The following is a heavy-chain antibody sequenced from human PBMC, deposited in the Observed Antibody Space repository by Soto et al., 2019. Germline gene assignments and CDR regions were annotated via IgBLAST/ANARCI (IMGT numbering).Heavy chain of an antibody. CDR3: AREENRYSSSWYSDY. J-gene: IGHJ4*02. CDR1: AYTFTSYY. V-gene: IGHV1-46*03. D-gene: IGHD6-13*01. CDR2: INPSGGST. Sequence: ASVKLSCKASAYTFTSYYMHWVRQAPGQGLEWMGIINPSGGSTSYAQKFQGRVTMTRDTSTSTVYMELSSLRSEDTAVYYCAREENRYSSSWYSDYWGQGTLVIVSA.